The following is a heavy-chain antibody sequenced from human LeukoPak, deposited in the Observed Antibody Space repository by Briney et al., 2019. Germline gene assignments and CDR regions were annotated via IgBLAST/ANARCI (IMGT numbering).Heavy chain of an antibody. CDR2: IWYDGSNK. CDR3: ARDLVTEPTGDWFDP. V-gene: IGHV3-33*01. J-gene: IGHJ5*02. D-gene: IGHD3-10*01. Sequence: GGSLRLSCAASGFTFSSYGMHWVRQAPGKGLEGVAVIWYDGSNKYYADSVKGRFTISRDNAKNSLYLHMNSLRDDDTAVYYCARDLVTEPTGDWFDPWGQGTLVTVSS. CDR1: GFTFSSYG.